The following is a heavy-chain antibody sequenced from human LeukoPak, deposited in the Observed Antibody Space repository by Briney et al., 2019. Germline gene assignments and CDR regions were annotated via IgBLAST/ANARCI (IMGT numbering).Heavy chain of an antibody. CDR3: ARLSSGIYSDY. CDR1: GYSITSYW. CDR2: IDTSDPYT. J-gene: IGHJ4*02. V-gene: IGHV5-10-1*01. Sequence: AESFRISCKASGYSITSYWISCVRQMPGKNLEWMVRIDTSDPYTNSSPSFQGHVTISPDKSISTAYLRWCSLKASDTAMCYSARLSSGIYSDYWGQGTLVTVCS. D-gene: IGHD1-26*01.